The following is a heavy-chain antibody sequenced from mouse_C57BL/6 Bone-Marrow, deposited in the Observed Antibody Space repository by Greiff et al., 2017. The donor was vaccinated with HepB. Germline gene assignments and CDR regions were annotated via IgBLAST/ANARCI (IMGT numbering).Heavy chain of an antibody. Sequence: EVKLVESGGGLVKPGGSLKLSCAASGFTFSSYAMSWVRQTPEKRLEWVATISDGGSYTYYPDNVKGRFTISRDNAKNNLYLQMSHLKSKDTAMYYCAREGFFFAWFAYWGQGTLVTVSA. V-gene: IGHV5-4*01. CDR2: ISDGGSYT. J-gene: IGHJ3*01. CDR1: GFTFSSYA. CDR3: AREGFFFAWFAY.